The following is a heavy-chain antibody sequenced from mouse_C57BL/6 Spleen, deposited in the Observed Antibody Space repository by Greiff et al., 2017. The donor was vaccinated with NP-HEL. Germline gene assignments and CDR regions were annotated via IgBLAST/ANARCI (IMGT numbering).Heavy chain of an antibody. J-gene: IGHJ4*01. D-gene: IGHD2-4*01. V-gene: IGHV1-7*01. CDR1: GYTFTSYW. CDR2: INPSSGYT. Sequence: QVHVKQSGAELAKPGASVKLSCKASGYTFTSYWMHWVKQRPGQGLEWIGYINPSSGYTKYNQKFKDKATLTAAKSSSTAYMQLSSLTNENTAVYDGARSYDYDEEDAMDYWGQGTTVTVSS. CDR3: ARSYDYDEEDAMDY.